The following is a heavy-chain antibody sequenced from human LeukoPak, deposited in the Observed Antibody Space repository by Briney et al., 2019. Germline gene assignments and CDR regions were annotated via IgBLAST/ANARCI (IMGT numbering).Heavy chain of an antibody. CDR3: ARHSSSAWYYYFDY. CDR2: AYYSGTT. CDR1: GGSISSNNW. D-gene: IGHD6-19*01. V-gene: IGHV4-4*02. J-gene: IGHJ4*02. Sequence: SGTLSLTCAVSGGSISSNNWWSWVRQPPGKGLEWIGGAYYSGTTYYSPSLKSRVTISVDTSRNHFSLNLNSVTAADTAVYYCARHSSSAWYYYFDYWGQGSFVTVSS.